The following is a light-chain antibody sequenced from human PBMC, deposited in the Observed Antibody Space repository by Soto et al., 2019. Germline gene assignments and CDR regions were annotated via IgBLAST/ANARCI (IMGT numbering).Light chain of an antibody. CDR2: GAS. J-gene: IGKJ5*01. CDR1: QSVSRSY. V-gene: IGKV3-20*01. CDR3: QQYGSSIT. Sequence: IALTQSPGTLSLSPGERATLSCRASQSVSRSYLAWYQQKPGQAPRLLIYGASSRATGIPDRFRGSGSGTDFTLTINRLEPEDFAVYYCQQYGSSITFGQGTRLEIK.